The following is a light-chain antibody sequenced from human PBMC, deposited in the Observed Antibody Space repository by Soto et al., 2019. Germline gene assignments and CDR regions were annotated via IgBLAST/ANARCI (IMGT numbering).Light chain of an antibody. Sequence: DIQMTQSPSSVSASIVDTVTITCRASQDIGNWLAWFQQKPGKAPKSLIYTASNLHSGVPSRFSGSGSGTDFTLTISGLQSEDFATYYCQQYKIYPITFGQGTRLEIK. V-gene: IGKV1D-16*01. CDR1: QDIGNW. CDR3: QQYKIYPIT. J-gene: IGKJ5*01. CDR2: TAS.